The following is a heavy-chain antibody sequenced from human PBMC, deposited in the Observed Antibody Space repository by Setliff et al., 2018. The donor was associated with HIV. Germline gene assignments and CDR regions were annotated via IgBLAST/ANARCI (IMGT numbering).Heavy chain of an antibody. CDR3: TRHPLRPGIAGYFYFVDV. CDR2: IFPRDSET. Sequence: PGESLKISCKDSGYSFPNDWIGWVRQKPGKGLEWVAIIFPRDSETRYSLSFEGQVTISVDRSLNTVYLQWSRLRASDSAIYYCTRHPLRPGIAGYFYFVDVWGTGTTVTVSS. J-gene: IGHJ6*03. V-gene: IGHV5-51*01. CDR1: GYSFPNDW. D-gene: IGHD3-9*01.